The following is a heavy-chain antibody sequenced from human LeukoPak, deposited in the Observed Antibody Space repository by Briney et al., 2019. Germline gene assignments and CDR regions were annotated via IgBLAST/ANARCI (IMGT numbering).Heavy chain of an antibody. Sequence: GAPVKISSTASGYIFTSYDLNWVRHAPGQGLEWMGWMNAKCGDTGYAQKFQGRVTMPRNTSVSTAYMELSSLRSEDTAMCYWARGGTYLPFGYWGQGTLVIVSS. CDR2: MNAKCGDT. V-gene: IGHV1-8*01. CDR3: ARGGTYLPFGY. CDR1: GYIFTSYD. D-gene: IGHD3-10*01. J-gene: IGHJ4*02.